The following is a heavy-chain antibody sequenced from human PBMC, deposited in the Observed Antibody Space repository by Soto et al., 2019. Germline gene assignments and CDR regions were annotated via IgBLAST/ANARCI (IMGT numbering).Heavy chain of an antibody. CDR2: ISEDGSNK. V-gene: IGHV3-30*18. CDR1: GFTFNNFG. CDR3: AKDSETHVLYHYYGMYX. Sequence: WGSLTLSCAASGFTFNNFGMHWVRQAPGEGLEWVAFISEDGSNKYYAHSVKGRFTMSRDNSKNALHLQMNSLRAEDTAVYYCAKDSETHVLYHYYGMYXWGQGTMLTVS. J-gene: IGHJ6*02.